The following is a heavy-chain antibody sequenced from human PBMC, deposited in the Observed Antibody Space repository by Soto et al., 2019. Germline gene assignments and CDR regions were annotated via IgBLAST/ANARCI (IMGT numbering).Heavy chain of an antibody. J-gene: IGHJ4*02. Sequence: PGGSLRLSCAASGFIFSNYGMNWVRQAPGKRLEWIPYISFSSASIYYADSAKGRFTISRDNAKKSLYLQRDSLGVDDTAVYYCARKPSESGIDYWGQGTLGTVSS. V-gene: IGHV3-48*01. CDR3: ARKPSESGIDY. D-gene: IGHD3-10*01. CDR2: ISFSSASI. CDR1: GFIFSNYG.